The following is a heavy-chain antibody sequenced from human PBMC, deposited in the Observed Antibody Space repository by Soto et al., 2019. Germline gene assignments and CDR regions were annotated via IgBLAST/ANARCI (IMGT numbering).Heavy chain of an antibody. CDR2: INPTGGTV. CDR3: AKAGAYGHQNHYGMDV. D-gene: IGHD2-21*01. Sequence: QVQLVQSGADVKEPGASVKVSCKTSGYPFNDFYIHWVRQAPGQGLEWMGVINPTGGTVSYAQQFKGRVGMTRDMSTTTVYMELRNLRFEDTAVYYCAKAGAYGHQNHYGMDVWGQGT. V-gene: IGHV1-46*02. J-gene: IGHJ6*01. CDR1: GYPFNDFY.